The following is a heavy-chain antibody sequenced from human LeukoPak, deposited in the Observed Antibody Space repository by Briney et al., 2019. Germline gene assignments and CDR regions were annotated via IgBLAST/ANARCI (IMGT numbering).Heavy chain of an antibody. CDR1: GYTFTGYY. J-gene: IGHJ6*02. Sequence: AASVKVSCKASGYTFTGYYMHWVRQAPGQGLEWMGWINPNSGGTNYAQKFQGRVTMTRDTSISTAYMELSRLRSDDTAVYYCARVPVYYDFWSGSYLMDVWGQGTTVTVSS. CDR3: ARVPVYYDFWSGSYLMDV. CDR2: INPNSGGT. D-gene: IGHD3-3*01. V-gene: IGHV1-2*02.